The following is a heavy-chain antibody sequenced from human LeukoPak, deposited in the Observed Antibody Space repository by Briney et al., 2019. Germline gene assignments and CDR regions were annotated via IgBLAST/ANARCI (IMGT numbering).Heavy chain of an antibody. CDR1: GFTFNSYA. CDR3: ARDPGDCTNGVCDGG. J-gene: IGHJ4*02. V-gene: IGHV3-30*14. D-gene: IGHD2-8*01. Sequence: GGSLRLSCAASGFTFNSYAMHWVRQSPGKGLEGVAVISDDANNKYYAESVKGRFSISRDNSKNTLSLQMGSLRAEDMAVYYCARDPGDCTNGVCDGGWGQGTLVTVSS. CDR2: ISDDANNK.